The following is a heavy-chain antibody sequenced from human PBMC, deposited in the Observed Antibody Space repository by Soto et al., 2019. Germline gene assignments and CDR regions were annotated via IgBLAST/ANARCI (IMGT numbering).Heavy chain of an antibody. D-gene: IGHD2-8*02. CDR3: AKHQGDSWSNPYYYYGMDV. Sequence: PGGSLRLSCAASGFTFSSYAMSWVRRAPGKGLEWVSAISGSGGSTYYADSVKGRFTISRDNSKNTLYLQMNSLRAEDTAVYYCAKHQGDSWSNPYYYYGMDVWGQGTTVTVSS. J-gene: IGHJ6*02. CDR1: GFTFSSYA. CDR2: ISGSGGST. V-gene: IGHV3-23*01.